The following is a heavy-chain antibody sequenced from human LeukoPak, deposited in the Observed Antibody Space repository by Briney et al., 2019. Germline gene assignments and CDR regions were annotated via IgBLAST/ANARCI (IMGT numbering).Heavy chain of an antibody. CDR3: ARFNSGSYQHYFDY. Sequence: SETLSLTCTVSGGSISSSSYYWGWIRQPPGKGLEWIGSIYYSGSTYYNPSLKSRVTISVDTSKNQFSLKLSSVTAADTAVYYCARFNSGSYQHYFDYWGQGTLVIVSS. V-gene: IGHV4-39*07. D-gene: IGHD1-26*01. CDR1: GGSISSSSYY. J-gene: IGHJ4*02. CDR2: IYYSGST.